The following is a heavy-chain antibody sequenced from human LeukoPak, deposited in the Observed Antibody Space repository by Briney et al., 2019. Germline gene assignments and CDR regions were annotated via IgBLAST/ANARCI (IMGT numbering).Heavy chain of an antibody. CDR1: GYSISSGYY. J-gene: IGHJ4*02. V-gene: IGHV4-38-2*02. D-gene: IGHD1-26*01. Sequence: SETLSLTCTVSGYSISSGYYWGWIRQPPGKGLEWIGSIYHSGSTYYNPSLKSRVTISVDTSKNQFSLKLSSVTAADTALYYCARDSGSYLPYYFDYWGQGTLVTVSS. CDR3: ARDSGSYLPYYFDY. CDR2: IYHSGST.